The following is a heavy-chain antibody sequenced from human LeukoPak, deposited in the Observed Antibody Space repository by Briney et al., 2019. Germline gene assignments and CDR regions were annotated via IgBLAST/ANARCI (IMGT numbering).Heavy chain of an antibody. V-gene: IGHV3-23*01. Sequence: GGSLRLSCVASGFPFGNYAMSWVRQAPGKGLERVSSLSANGDNTYYADSVKGRFTISRDNSKSTLYLQMNSLRVEDTAIYYCAKQDVGLIPATLFFKTEFDFWGQGTLVTVSP. CDR2: LSANGDNT. CDR3: AKQDVGLIPATLFFKTEFDF. D-gene: IGHD2-8*01. CDR1: GFPFGNYA. J-gene: IGHJ4*02.